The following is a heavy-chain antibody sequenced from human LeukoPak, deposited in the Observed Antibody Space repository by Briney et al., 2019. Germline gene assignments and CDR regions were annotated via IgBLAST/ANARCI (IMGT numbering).Heavy chain of an antibody. CDR1: GFTFDDYA. D-gene: IGHD6-13*01. V-gene: IGHV3-43*02. J-gene: IGHJ6*02. CDR3: AKDMQTVAGLSNYYYYAMAV. Sequence: PGGSLRLSCAASGFTFDDYAMHWVRHVPGKGPQWVSFINADGGGTYYADSVKGRFTISIDNSKNSLFLQMNSLRSEDSALYYCAKDMQTVAGLSNYYYYAMAVWGQGTTVTVSS. CDR2: INADGGGT.